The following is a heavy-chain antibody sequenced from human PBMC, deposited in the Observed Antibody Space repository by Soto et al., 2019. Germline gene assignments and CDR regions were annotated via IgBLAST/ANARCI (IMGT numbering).Heavy chain of an antibody. CDR2: ISGSGGST. Sequence: PGGSLRLSCAASGFTFSSYAMSWVRQAPGKGLEWVSAISGSGGSTYYADSVKGRFTISRDNSKNTLYLQMNSLRAEDTAVYYCAKGSSWYNSHLNWFDPWGKGTLVTVSS. D-gene: IGHD6-13*01. J-gene: IGHJ5*02. V-gene: IGHV3-23*01. CDR3: AKGSSWYNSHLNWFDP. CDR1: GFTFSSYA.